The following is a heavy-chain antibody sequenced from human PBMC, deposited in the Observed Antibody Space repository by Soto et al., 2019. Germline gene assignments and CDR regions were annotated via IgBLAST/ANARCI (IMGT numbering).Heavy chain of an antibody. D-gene: IGHD1-20*01. Sequence: QVQLVQSGAEVKKPGSSVKVSCKASGGTFSSYAISWVRQAPGQGLGWMGGIIPIFGTANYAQKFQGRVPITADESTSTAYMELSSLRSEDTAVYFCAREYNWNDVRYGMDVGGQGTTVTVS. CDR3: AREYNWNDVRYGMDV. CDR2: IIPIFGTA. CDR1: GGTFSSYA. J-gene: IGHJ6*02. V-gene: IGHV1-69*01.